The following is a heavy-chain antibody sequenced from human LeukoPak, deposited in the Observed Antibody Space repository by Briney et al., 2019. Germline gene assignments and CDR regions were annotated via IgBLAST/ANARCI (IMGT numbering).Heavy chain of an antibody. D-gene: IGHD6-19*01. CDR3: AAGYSSGWYHDY. V-gene: IGHV3-48*03. J-gene: IGHJ4*02. CDR2: ISSSGSTI. Sequence: PGGSLRLSCAASGFTFSSYEMNWVRQAPGKGLEWVSYISSSGSTIYYADSVKGRFTISRDNAKNSLYLQMNSLRAEDTAVYYCAAGYSSGWYHDYWGQGTLVTVSS. CDR1: GFTFSSYE.